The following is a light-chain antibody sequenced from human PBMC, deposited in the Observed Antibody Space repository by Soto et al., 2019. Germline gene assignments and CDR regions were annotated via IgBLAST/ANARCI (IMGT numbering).Light chain of an antibody. CDR2: TAF. Sequence: DIQMTQSPSSLSASVGDRVIITCRASQSINTYLNWYQQKPGKAPKLLIYTAFRLQSGVPSRFSGSGSGTDFTLTISSLQPEDFATYYCQQSYIAPLTVGGGPKVEIK. V-gene: IGKV1-39*01. J-gene: IGKJ4*01. CDR3: QQSYIAPLT. CDR1: QSINTY.